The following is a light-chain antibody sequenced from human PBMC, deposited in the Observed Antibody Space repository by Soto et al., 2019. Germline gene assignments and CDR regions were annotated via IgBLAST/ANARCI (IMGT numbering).Light chain of an antibody. Sequence: EFVMPKYPATLSLAPGERAPLSCRASQRITTVAWYQQKPGQAPRLLIYGLSIRAPGVPARFSVSGSGTEFTLTISSLQSEDFAVYFCQQYYDWPTSGQRCKADIK. CDR3: QQYYDWPT. J-gene: IGKJ1*01. CDR1: QRITT. CDR2: GLS. V-gene: IGKV3-15*01.